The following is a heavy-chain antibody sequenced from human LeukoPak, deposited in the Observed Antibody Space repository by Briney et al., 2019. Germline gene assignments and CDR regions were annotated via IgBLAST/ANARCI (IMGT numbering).Heavy chain of an antibody. Sequence: SETLSLTCAVSGGSISSGYWWSWVRQPPMKGLEWIGEIIDSGSTNYNPSLKGRITISLDKTKYQFSLNVNSVTAADTAVYYCATYGPTSGGYTFEYWGQGILVTVSS. CDR1: GGSISSGYW. J-gene: IGHJ4*02. CDR3: ATYGPTSGGYTFEY. V-gene: IGHV4-4*02. CDR2: IIDSGST. D-gene: IGHD2-15*01.